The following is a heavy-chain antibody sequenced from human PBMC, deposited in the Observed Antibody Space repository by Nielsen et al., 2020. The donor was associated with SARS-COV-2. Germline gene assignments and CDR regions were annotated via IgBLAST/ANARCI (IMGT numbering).Heavy chain of an antibody. V-gene: IGHV3-7*03. J-gene: IGHJ6*02. CDR1: GFTFSSYW. Sequence: GESLKISCAASGFTFSSYWMSWVRQAPGKGLEWVANIKQDGSEKYYVDSVKGRFTISRDNSKNSLYLQMNSLRTEDTALYYCAKARGVSIDGMDVWGQGTTVTVSS. CDR3: AKARGVSIDGMDV. D-gene: IGHD2-21*01. CDR2: IKQDGSEK.